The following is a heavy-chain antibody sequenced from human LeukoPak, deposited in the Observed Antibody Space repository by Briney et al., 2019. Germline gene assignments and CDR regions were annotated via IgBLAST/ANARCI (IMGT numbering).Heavy chain of an antibody. CDR3: ARGTTVVTPPDY. V-gene: IGHV1-69*05. Sequence: SVKVSCKASGGTFSSYAISWVRQAPGQGLEWMGGIIPIFGTANYAQKFQGRVTITTDESTSTAYTELSSLRSEDTAVYYCARGTTVVTPPDYWGQGTLVAVSS. CDR1: GGTFSSYA. D-gene: IGHD4-23*01. CDR2: IIPIFGTA. J-gene: IGHJ4*02.